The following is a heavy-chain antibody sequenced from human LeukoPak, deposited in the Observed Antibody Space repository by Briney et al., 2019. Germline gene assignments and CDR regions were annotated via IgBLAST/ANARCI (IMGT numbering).Heavy chain of an antibody. Sequence: PGGSLRLSCAASGFTFSSYAMSWVRQAPGKGLEWVSAISGSGGSTYYAGSVKGRFTISRDNSKNTLYLQMNGLRAEDTAVYYCAKPMITFDYGMNVWGQGTTVTVSS. J-gene: IGHJ6*02. V-gene: IGHV3-23*01. CDR2: ISGSGGST. CDR3: AKPMITFDYGMNV. D-gene: IGHD3-16*01. CDR1: GFTFSSYA.